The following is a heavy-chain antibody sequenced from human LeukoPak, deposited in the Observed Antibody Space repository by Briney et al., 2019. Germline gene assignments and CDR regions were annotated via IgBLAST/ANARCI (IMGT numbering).Heavy chain of an antibody. CDR1: GGSISSSSYY. Sequence: SETLSLTCTVSGGSISSSSYYWGWIRQPPGKGLEWIGSIYYSGSTYYNPSLKSRVTISVDTSKNQFSLKLSSVTAADTAVYYCARAVAPYYYGSGSLSNWFDPWGQGTLVTVSS. CDR2: IYYSGST. D-gene: IGHD3-10*01. J-gene: IGHJ5*02. V-gene: IGHV4-39*07. CDR3: ARAVAPYYYGSGSLSNWFDP.